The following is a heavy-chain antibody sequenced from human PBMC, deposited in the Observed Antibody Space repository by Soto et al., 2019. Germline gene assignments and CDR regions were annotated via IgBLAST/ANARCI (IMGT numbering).Heavy chain of an antibody. Sequence: PSETLSLTCAVYGGSFSGYYWTWIRQPPGTGLEWIGEINHSGSTNYNPSLKSRVTISVDTSKNQFSLKLSSVTAADTAVYYCARVPGYCSGGSCSRFDPWGQGTLVTVSS. V-gene: IGHV4-34*01. CDR1: GGSFSGYY. CDR2: INHSGST. D-gene: IGHD2-15*01. J-gene: IGHJ5*02. CDR3: ARVPGYCSGGSCSRFDP.